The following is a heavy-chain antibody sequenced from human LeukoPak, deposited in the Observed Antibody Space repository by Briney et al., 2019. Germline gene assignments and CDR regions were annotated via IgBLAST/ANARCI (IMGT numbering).Heavy chain of an antibody. CDR1: GFTFSTYC. Sequence: PGGSLRLSCAASGFTFSTYCMHWVGQAPGKGLVWVSRISSDGSSTNYADSVKGRFTISRDNAKNTLYLQMNSLRAEDTAVYFCSRDREQQPTFDYWGLGTLVTVSS. J-gene: IGHJ4*02. CDR2: ISSDGSST. CDR3: SRDREQQPTFDY. D-gene: IGHD6-13*01. V-gene: IGHV3-74*01.